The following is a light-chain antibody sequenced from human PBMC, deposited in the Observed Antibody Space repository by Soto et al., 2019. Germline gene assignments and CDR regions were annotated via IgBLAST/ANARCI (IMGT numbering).Light chain of an antibody. CDR2: EVS. CDR3: CSSTTTSTLV. V-gene: IGLV2-14*01. Sequence: QSALTQPASVSGSPGQSIAISCTGTSSDVGGYNYVSWYQQHPGKAPKLMLYEVSNRPSGVSSRFSGSKSGSTASLTISGLQAEDEGDYYCCSSTTTSTLVFGPGTKVTVL. J-gene: IGLJ1*01. CDR1: SSDVGGYNY.